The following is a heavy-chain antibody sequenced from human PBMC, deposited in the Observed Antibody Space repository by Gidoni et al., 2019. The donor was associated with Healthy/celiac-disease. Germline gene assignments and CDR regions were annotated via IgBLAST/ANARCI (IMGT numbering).Heavy chain of an antibody. CDR1: GDSVSSNSAA. V-gene: IGHV6-1*01. J-gene: IGHJ1*01. D-gene: IGHD2-21*02. CDR3: ARGDRDFQH. Sequence: QVQLQQSGPGRVKPSQTLSLTCVISGDSVSSNSAAWNWIRQSPSRGLEWLGRPYYKSKWYNDYAMSVKSRITIKSDTSKDQFSLQLNSVTPEDTAVYYCARGDRDFQHWGQGTLVTVSS. CDR2: PYYKSKWYN.